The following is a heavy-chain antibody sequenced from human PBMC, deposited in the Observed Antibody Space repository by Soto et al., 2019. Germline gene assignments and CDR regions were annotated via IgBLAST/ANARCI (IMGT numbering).Heavy chain of an antibody. CDR3: ARARGRYFDWLGRDYYYGMAV. J-gene: IGHJ6*02. D-gene: IGHD3-9*01. Sequence: QVQLVQSGAEVKKPGASVKVSCKASGYTFTSYGISWVRQAPGKGHEWMGCISAYNGNTNNAQKIQGRVTMTTDTSTSTVYRGLRGLRSDATSMYGCARARGRYFDWLGRDYYYGMAVWGHGTTVTVS. CDR2: ISAYNGNT. CDR1: GYTFTSYG. V-gene: IGHV1-18*01.